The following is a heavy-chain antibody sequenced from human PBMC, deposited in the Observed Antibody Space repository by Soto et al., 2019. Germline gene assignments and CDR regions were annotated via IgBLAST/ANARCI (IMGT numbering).Heavy chain of an antibody. V-gene: IGHV1-18*01. D-gene: IGHD2-2*01. CDR1: GYTFTSNG. CDR3: ARYLTRYCSSTSCSPFDP. Sequence: VASVKVSCKASGYTFTSNGISWVRQGRGQGVEWMGWISAYNGNTNYAQKLQGGVTMTTDTSTRTAYMELRSLRSDDTAVYYCARYLTRYCSSTSCSPFDPWGQGTLVTVS. CDR2: ISAYNGNT. J-gene: IGHJ5*02.